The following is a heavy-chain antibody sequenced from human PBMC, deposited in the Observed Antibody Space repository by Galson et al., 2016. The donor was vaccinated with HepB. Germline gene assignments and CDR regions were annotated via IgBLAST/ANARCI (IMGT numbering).Heavy chain of an antibody. J-gene: IGHJ4*02. D-gene: IGHD5-24*01. CDR1: GFTFGDYY. V-gene: IGHV3-11*04. CDR2: ISTSGTNT. CDR3: ARDPGYITAAPFFDY. Sequence: SLRLSCAASGFTFGDYYMTCIRQAPGKGLGWVSYISTSGTNTYYADSVKGRFTISRDNAKNSLYVQMNSLRVEDTALYYCARDPGYITAAPFFDYWGQGTLVTVSS.